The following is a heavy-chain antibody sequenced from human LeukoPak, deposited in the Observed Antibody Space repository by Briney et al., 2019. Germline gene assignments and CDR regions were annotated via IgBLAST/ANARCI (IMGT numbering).Heavy chain of an antibody. V-gene: IGHV4-38-2*01. D-gene: IGHD3-10*01. CDR1: GYSINSGYY. Sequence: KTSETLSLTCAVSGYSINSGYYWGWIRQPPGKGLEWIGIIYHSGSTYYNPSLRSRVTISVDTSKNQFSLKLSSVTAADTAVYYCARQTSYYSGSGSHYPGYYFDYWGQGTLVTVSS. CDR3: ARQTSYYSGSGSHYPGYYFDY. CDR2: IYHSGST. J-gene: IGHJ4*02.